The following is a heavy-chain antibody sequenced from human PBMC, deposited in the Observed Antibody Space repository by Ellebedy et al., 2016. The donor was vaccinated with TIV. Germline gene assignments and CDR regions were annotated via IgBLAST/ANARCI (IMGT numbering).Heavy chain of an antibody. CDR3: AKEAYCSSTSCYYQGYGMDV. J-gene: IGHJ6*02. CDR2: IIPVSGTT. CDR1: GRSFSRYA. V-gene: IGHV1-69*06. Sequence: AASVKVSCKASGRSFSRYAISWVRQAPGQGPEWMGGIIPVSGTTKYTQNFQDRVTITADTSTSTVYMELTSLRSEDTAIYYCAKEAYCSSTSCYYQGYGMDVWGQGTTVTVSS. D-gene: IGHD2-2*01.